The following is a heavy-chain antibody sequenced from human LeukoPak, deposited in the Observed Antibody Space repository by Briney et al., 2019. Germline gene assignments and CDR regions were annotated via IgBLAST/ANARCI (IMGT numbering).Heavy chain of an antibody. Sequence: ASVKVSCKASGYTFNSYGISWVRQAPGQGLEWMGWISAYNGNTNYAQKLQGRVTITTDTSTSTAYMELRSLRSDDAAVYYCARELAPNPPYYYYYGMDVWGQGTTVTVSS. CDR2: ISAYNGNT. J-gene: IGHJ6*02. V-gene: IGHV1-18*01. CDR1: GYTFNSYG. CDR3: ARELAPNPPYYYYYGMDV. D-gene: IGHD1-14*01.